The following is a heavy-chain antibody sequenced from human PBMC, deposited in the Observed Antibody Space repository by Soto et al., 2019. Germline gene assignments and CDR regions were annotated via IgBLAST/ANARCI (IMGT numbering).Heavy chain of an antibody. V-gene: IGHV3-30*04. J-gene: IGHJ4*02. Sequence: QVQLVESGGGVVQPGRALRLSCAASGFTFSTYAMHWVRQAPGKGLEWLTVISYDGRDYYYADSVKGQFTISRDNSKNTLYLQMNSLRAEDTAVYYCARDVSIAAADYYFDYWGQGTLVTVSS. D-gene: IGHD6-13*01. CDR1: GFTFSTYA. CDR3: ARDVSIAAADYYFDY. CDR2: ISYDGRDY.